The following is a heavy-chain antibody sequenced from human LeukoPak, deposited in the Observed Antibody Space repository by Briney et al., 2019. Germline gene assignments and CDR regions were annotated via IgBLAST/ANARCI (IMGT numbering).Heavy chain of an antibody. V-gene: IGHV1-46*01. CDR2: INPSGGST. J-gene: IGHJ5*02. D-gene: IGHD3-10*02. Sequence: ASVKVSCKASGYTFTSYGISWVRQAPGQGLEWMGIINPSGGSTSYAQKFQGRVTVTRDTSTSTVYMELSSLRSEDTAVYYCARSNNYVRWFDPWGQGTLVTVSS. CDR1: GYTFTSYG. CDR3: ARSNNYVRWFDP.